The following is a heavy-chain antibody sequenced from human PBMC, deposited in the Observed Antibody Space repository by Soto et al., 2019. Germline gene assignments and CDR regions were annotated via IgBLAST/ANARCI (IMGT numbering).Heavy chain of an antibody. Sequence: QVHLQESGPGLVKPSQTLSLTCTVSGGSISSSDYYWSWIRQPPGKGLEWIGYIYSSGNTYYNPSLKSRLTISVDTSKTQFSLKLNSVTAADTALYFCARGLSAATVVTCYFYDWGPGTLVTVSS. CDR1: GGSISSSDYY. D-gene: IGHD4-17*01. CDR2: IYSSGNT. CDR3: ARGLSAATVVTCYFYD. V-gene: IGHV4-31*03. J-gene: IGHJ4*02.